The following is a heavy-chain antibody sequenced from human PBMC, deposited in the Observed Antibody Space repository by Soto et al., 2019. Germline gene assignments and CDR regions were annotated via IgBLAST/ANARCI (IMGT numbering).Heavy chain of an antibody. CDR2: ISGSGGST. D-gene: IGHD3-10*01. CDR1: GFTFSSYA. Sequence: EVQLLESGGGLVQPGGSLRLSCAASGFTFSSYAMSWVRQAPGKGLEWVSVISGSGGSTDYADSVKGRFTISRDNSKNTLFLQMHSLRVEDTAVYYCAKCVSGSYPWIDPWGQGTLVTVSS. J-gene: IGHJ5*02. CDR3: AKCVSGSYPWIDP. V-gene: IGHV3-23*01.